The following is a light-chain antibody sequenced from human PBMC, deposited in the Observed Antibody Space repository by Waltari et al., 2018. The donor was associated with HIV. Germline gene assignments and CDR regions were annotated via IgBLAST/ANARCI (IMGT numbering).Light chain of an antibody. Sequence: EIVMTQSPATLSVSPGERATLSCRASQSFSSDLAWSQHKPGQAPRLLIYGASTRAAGIPARFSGSGSGTEFTLTISSLQSEDFAVYYCQQYNNWPLSFGQGTKLEIK. CDR1: QSFSSD. CDR2: GAS. J-gene: IGKJ2*01. V-gene: IGKV3-15*01. CDR3: QQYNNWPLS.